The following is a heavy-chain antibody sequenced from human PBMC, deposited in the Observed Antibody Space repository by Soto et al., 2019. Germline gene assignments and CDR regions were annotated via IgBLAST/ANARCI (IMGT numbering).Heavy chain of an antibody. D-gene: IGHD6-6*01. CDR2: IIPIFGTA. J-gene: IGHJ6*02. CDR3: ARVGDGRRIAARPWYYGMDV. Sequence: ASLKVSCKASGGTFSSYAISWVRQAPGQGLEWMGGIIPIFGTANYAQKCQSRVTITADESPSTAYMELGSLRSEDTAVYYCARVGDGRRIAARPWYYGMDVWGQGTTVTVSS. V-gene: IGHV1-69*13. CDR1: GGTFSSYA.